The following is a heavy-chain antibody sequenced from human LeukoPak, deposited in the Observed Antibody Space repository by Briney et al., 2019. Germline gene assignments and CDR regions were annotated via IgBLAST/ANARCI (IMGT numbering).Heavy chain of an antibody. J-gene: IGHJ5*02. D-gene: IGHD2-21*02. V-gene: IGHV3-30-3*01. CDR3: ARDRVETNIVVVTAIPSAGWFDP. Sequence: PGRSLRLSCAAPRFTFSSYAMHWVRQAPGKGQEWVAVISYDGSNKYYADSVKGRFTISRDNSKNTLYLQMNSLRAEDTAVYYCARDRVETNIVVVTAIPSAGWFDPWGQGTLVTVSS. CDR2: ISYDGSNK. CDR1: RFTFSSYA.